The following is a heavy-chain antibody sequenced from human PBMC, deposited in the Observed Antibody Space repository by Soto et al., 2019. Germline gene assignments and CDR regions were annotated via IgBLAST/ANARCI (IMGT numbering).Heavy chain of an antibody. CDR3: ARLPIVRENNWFDT. V-gene: IGHV5-51*01. CDR2: FYPGDSDT. D-gene: IGHD6-6*01. Sequence: GESLKISCKGSGYSFTRYWIGWVRQMPGKGLEWMGIFYPGDSDTRYSPSFQGQVTISADKSISTAYLQWSSLKASDTAMYYCARLPIVRENNWFDTWGQGTLVTVSS. J-gene: IGHJ5*02. CDR1: GYSFTRYW.